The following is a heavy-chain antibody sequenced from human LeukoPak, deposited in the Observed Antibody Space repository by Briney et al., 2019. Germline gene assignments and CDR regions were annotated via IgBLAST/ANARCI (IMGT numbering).Heavy chain of an antibody. Sequence: GGSLRLSCAASGFTFSSYSMNWVRQAPGKGLEWVSSISSSSSYIYYAGSVKGRFTISRDNAKNSLYLQIDSLRAEDTAVYVCARGYILTGYLSFDYWGQGTLVTVSS. V-gene: IGHV3-21*01. CDR2: ISSSSSYI. CDR3: ARGYILTGYLSFDY. CDR1: GFTFSSYS. D-gene: IGHD3-9*01. J-gene: IGHJ4*02.